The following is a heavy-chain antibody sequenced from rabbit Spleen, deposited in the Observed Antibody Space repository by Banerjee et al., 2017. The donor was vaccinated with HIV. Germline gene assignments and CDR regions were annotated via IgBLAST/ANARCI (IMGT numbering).Heavy chain of an antibody. CDR1: EFSFSSNSY. Sequence: QSLEESGGGLVQPEGSLTLTCKASEFSFSSNSYMCWVRQAPGKGLEWIACIYIGGGNTYYATWARGRFTISKTSSTTVTLQVTSLTAADTATYFCARDTGTSFSTYGMDLWGQGTLVTVS. V-gene: IGHV1S40*01. J-gene: IGHJ6*01. D-gene: IGHD8-1*01. CDR3: ARDTGTSFSTYGMDL. CDR2: IYIGGGNT.